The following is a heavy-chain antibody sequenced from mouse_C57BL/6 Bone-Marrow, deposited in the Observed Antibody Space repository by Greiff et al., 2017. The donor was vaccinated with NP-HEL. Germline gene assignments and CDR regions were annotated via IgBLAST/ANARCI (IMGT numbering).Heavy chain of an antibody. Sequence: QVQLQQPGAELVKPGASVTLSCKASGYTFTSYWMQWVKQRPGQGLEWIGEIDPSDSYTNYNQKFKGKAPLTVDTSSSTAYMQLSRLTSEDSAVYYCARAGSSYPYWYFDVWGTGTTVTVSS. CDR2: IDPSDSYT. D-gene: IGHD1-1*01. CDR3: ARAGSSYPYWYFDV. V-gene: IGHV1-50*01. J-gene: IGHJ1*03. CDR1: GYTFTSYW.